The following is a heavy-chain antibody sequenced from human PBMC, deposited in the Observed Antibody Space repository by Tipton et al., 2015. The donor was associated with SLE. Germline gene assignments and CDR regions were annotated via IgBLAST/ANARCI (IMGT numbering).Heavy chain of an antibody. V-gene: IGHV4-59*11. J-gene: IGHJ3*02. CDR2: IFYSGST. D-gene: IGHD3-22*01. Sequence: TLSLTCTVSGGSISSHYWSWIRQPPGKGLEWIGYIFYSGSTNYNPSLRSRVTISVDTSKNQFSLKLRSVTAADTAVYYCARALYYHDSSGYLTGDAFDIWGQGTMVTVSS. CDR1: GGSISSHY. CDR3: ARALYYHDSSGYLTGDAFDI.